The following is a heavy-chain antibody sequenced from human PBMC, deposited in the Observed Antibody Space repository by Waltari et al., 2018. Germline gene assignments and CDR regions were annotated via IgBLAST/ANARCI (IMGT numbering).Heavy chain of an antibody. CDR2: ICGYNGDA. CDR3: ARDDVDSSAFGGF. Sequence: QLVQSGPEVKKPGASVKVSCKGSGYIFSNYGVTWVRQAPGQGLEWMGWICGYNGDAKYEEKFEGRVTMTRDTSTSTAYMEIRGLRSDDTALYFCARDDVDSSAFGGFWGQGTQVTVSS. D-gene: IGHD3-16*01. J-gene: IGHJ4*02. CDR1: GYIFSNYG. V-gene: IGHV1-18*01.